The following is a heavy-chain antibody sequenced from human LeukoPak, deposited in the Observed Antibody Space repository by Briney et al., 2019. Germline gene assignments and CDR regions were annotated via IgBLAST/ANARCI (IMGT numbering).Heavy chain of an antibody. CDR2: ISGSGGST. V-gene: IGHV3-23*01. Sequence: PGGSLRLSCAASGFTFSSYAMSWVRQAPGKGLEWVSAISGSGGSTYYADSVKGRFTISRDNSKNTLYLQMNSLRAEDTAVYYCARDIELRVAFDIWGQGTMVTVSS. J-gene: IGHJ3*02. CDR1: GFTFSSYA. CDR3: ARDIELRVAFDI. D-gene: IGHD1-26*01.